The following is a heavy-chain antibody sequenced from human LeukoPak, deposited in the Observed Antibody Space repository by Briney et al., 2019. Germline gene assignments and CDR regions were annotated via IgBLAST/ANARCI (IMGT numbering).Heavy chain of an antibody. V-gene: IGHV3-30*02. CDR2: IRYNGSNK. D-gene: IGHD6-19*01. Sequence: GGSLRLSCAASGFTFSSYGIHWVRQAPGKVLEWVAFIRYNGSNKYYADSVKGRFTISRDNSKNTLYLQMNSLRAEDTAMYYCAKGSKAVLFTRDHYMDVWGKGTTVTISS. J-gene: IGHJ6*03. CDR3: AKGSKAVLFTRDHYMDV. CDR1: GFTFSSYG.